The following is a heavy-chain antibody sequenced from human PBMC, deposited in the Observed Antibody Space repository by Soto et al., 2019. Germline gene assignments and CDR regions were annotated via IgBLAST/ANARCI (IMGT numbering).Heavy chain of an antibody. CDR1: GYTFTSYG. Sequence: QVHLVQSGAEVKKPGASVKVSCKASGYTFTSYGITWVRQAPGQGLEWMGWISAHNGNTDYAQKLQGRVIVTRDTSTSTAYLERRSLISADTAGDYCARGRYGDYWGHRALVTVSS. V-gene: IGHV1-18*01. D-gene: IGHD1-1*01. J-gene: IGHJ4*03. CDR2: ISAHNGNT. CDR3: ARGRYGDY.